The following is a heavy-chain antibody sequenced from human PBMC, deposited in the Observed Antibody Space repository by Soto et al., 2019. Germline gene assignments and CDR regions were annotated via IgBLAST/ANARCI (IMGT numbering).Heavy chain of an antibody. CDR1: GGTFSSYA. Sequence: SVKVSCKXSGGTFSSYAISWVRQAPGQGLEWMGGIIPIFGTANYAQKFQGRVTITADESTSTAYMELSSLRSEDTAVYYCARDRNYYGSGSYLDVWGQGTTVTVSS. V-gene: IGHV1-69*13. CDR3: ARDRNYYGSGSYLDV. D-gene: IGHD3-10*01. J-gene: IGHJ6*02. CDR2: IIPIFGTA.